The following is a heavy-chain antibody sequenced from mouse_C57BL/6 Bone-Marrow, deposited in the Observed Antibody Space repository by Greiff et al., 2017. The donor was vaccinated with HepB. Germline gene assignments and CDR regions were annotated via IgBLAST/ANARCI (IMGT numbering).Heavy chain of an antibody. Sequence: QVQLQQPGAELVMPGASVKLSCKASGYTFTSYWMHWVKQRPGQGLEWIGVIDPSDSYTNYNQKFKGKSTLTVDKSSSTAYMQLSSLTSEDSAVYYCASGYGSNAMDYWGQGTSVTVSS. V-gene: IGHV1-69*01. CDR3: ASGYGSNAMDY. CDR1: GYTFTSYW. D-gene: IGHD1-1*01. CDR2: IDPSDSYT. J-gene: IGHJ4*01.